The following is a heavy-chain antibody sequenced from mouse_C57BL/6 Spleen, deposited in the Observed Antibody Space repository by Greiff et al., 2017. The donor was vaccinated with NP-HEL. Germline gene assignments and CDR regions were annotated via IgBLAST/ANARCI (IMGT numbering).Heavy chain of an antibody. CDR3: ARHYGSSYLDY. D-gene: IGHD1-1*01. CDR2: IDPSDSYT. Sequence: QVQLKQPGAELVMPGASVKLSCKASGYTFTSYWMHWVKQRPGQGLEWIGEIDPSDSYTNYNQKFKGKSTLTVDKSSSTAYMQLSSLTSEDSAVYYCARHYGSSYLDYWGQGTTLTVSS. J-gene: IGHJ2*01. V-gene: IGHV1-69*01. CDR1: GYTFTSYW.